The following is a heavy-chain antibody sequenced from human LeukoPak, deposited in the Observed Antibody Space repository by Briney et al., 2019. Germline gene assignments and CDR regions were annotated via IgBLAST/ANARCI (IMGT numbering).Heavy chain of an antibody. D-gene: IGHD2-2*01. CDR1: GYMFSHYD. V-gene: IGHV1-8*01. Sequence: ASVKVSCKASGYMFSHYDIIWVRQATGHGLEWRGWMNPNSGRTGYALQFQGRVTFSTDTSITTAYMEMRSVRSDDTAVYYCARAVRCQLLPDYWGQGTLVTVSS. CDR3: ARAVRCQLLPDY. CDR2: MNPNSGRT. J-gene: IGHJ4*02.